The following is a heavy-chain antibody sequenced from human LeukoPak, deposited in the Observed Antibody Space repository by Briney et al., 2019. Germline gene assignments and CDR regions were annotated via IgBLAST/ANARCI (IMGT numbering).Heavy chain of an antibody. V-gene: IGHV4-59*08. CDR3: ARSITMVRGVIGFDY. CDR1: GGSISSYY. CDR2: IYYSGST. D-gene: IGHD3-10*01. Sequence: PSETLSLACTVSGGSISSYYWSWIRQPPGKGLEWIGYIYYSGSTNYNPSLKSRVTISVDTSKNQFSLKLSSVTAADTAVYYCARSITMVRGVIGFDYWGQGTLVTVSS. J-gene: IGHJ4*02.